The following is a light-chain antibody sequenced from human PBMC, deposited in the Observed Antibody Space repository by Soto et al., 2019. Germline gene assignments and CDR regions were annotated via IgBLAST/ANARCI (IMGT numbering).Light chain of an antibody. CDR3: PQYGSSPGT. CDR1: QSVSSSY. CDR2: GAS. J-gene: IGKJ1*01. V-gene: IGKV3-20*01. Sequence: EIVLTQSPGTLSLSPGERATLSCRASQSVSSSYLAWYQQKPGQAPRLLIYGASSRATGIPDRVSRSGSGTDFTLTISRLEPEDFAVYYCPQYGSSPGTFGKGTKVEIK.